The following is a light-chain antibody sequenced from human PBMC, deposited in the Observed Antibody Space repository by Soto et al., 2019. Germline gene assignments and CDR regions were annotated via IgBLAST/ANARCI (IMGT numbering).Light chain of an antibody. CDR2: AAS. CDR1: QSTSSH. V-gene: IGKV1-39*01. CDR3: QQTYSTPFT. J-gene: IGKJ3*01. Sequence: DIQMTQSPSSLSASVGDRVTIAGRASQSTSSHLSWYQQKPGKPPKLLIYAASFLQSGVPSRFSGSGSETDFTLTISRLQPEDFATYYCQQTYSTPFTFGPGTKVDIK.